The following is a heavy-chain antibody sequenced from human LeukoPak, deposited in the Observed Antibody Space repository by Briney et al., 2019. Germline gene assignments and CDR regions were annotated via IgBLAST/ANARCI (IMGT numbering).Heavy chain of an antibody. V-gene: IGHV4-4*07. D-gene: IGHD6-13*01. Sequence: PSETLSLTCTVSGGSISSYYWSWIRQPAGKGLEWIGRVYTSGSTNYNPSLKSRVTMSVDTSKNQLSLKLSSVTAADTAVYYCARDMGLIYSSRGAFDIWGQGTMVTVSS. J-gene: IGHJ3*02. CDR2: VYTSGST. CDR1: GGSISSYY. CDR3: ARDMGLIYSSRGAFDI.